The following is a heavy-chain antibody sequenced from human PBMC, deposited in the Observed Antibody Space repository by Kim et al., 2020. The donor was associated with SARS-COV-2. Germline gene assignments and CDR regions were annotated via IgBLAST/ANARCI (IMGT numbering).Heavy chain of an antibody. CDR2: IVVGSGNT. CDR3: AADSSWYRAFDI. V-gene: IGHV1-58*02. D-gene: IGHD6-13*01. Sequence: SVKVSCKASGFTFTSSAMQWVRQARGQRLEWIGWIVVGSGNTNYEQKFQERVTITRDMSTSTAYMELSSLRSEDTAVYYCAADSSWYRAFDIWGQGTMVTVSS. J-gene: IGHJ3*02. CDR1: GFTFTSSA.